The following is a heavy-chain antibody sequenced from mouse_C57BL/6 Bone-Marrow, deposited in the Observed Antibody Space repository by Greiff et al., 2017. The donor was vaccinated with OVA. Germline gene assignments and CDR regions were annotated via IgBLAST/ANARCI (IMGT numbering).Heavy chain of an antibody. J-gene: IGHJ2*01. D-gene: IGHD1-2*01. Sequence: QVQLQQPGADLVKPGASLKLSCKASGYTFTSYWMRWVKQRPGRGLEWIGSIDPYGGGTKYNATFKSQATLTGDKPTSTAYMQLSSLTSEDAAVYYCARRNATAGDYGGQGTAPTVSA. CDR3: ARRNATAGDY. V-gene: IGHV1-72*01. CDR1: GYTFTSYW. CDR2: IDPYGGGT.